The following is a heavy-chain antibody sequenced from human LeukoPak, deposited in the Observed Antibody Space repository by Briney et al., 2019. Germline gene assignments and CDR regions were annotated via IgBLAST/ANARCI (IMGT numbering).Heavy chain of an antibody. CDR1: GLTVSSNY. D-gene: IGHD3-10*01. CDR3: ARDPYNSGSSYFDY. CDR2: IYSGGST. V-gene: IGHV3-53*01. J-gene: IGHJ4*01. Sequence: AGSLRLSCAVSGLTVSSNYMSWVRQAPGKGLEWVSAIYSGGSTFYADSVKGRFTISRDNSKNTLYLQMNSLRAEDTAVYYCARDPYNSGSSYFDYWGRTMLVTVSA.